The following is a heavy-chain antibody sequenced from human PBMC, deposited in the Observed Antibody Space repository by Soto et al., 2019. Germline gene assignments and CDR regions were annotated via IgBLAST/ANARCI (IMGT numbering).Heavy chain of an antibody. CDR2: IYYSGST. Sequence: SETLSLTCTVSGGSISSSSYYCGWIRQPPGKGLEWIGSIYYSGSTYYNPSLKSRVTISVDTSKNQFSLKLSSVTAADTAVYYCASHSSGYYRCFDYWGQGTLVTVSS. CDR1: GGSISSSSYY. CDR3: ASHSSGYYRCFDY. D-gene: IGHD3-22*01. V-gene: IGHV4-39*01. J-gene: IGHJ4*02.